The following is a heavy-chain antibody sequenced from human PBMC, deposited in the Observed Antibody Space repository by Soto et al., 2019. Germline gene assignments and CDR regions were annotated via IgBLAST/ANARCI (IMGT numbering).Heavy chain of an antibody. CDR1: GYRFTSYW. D-gene: IGHD6-13*01. J-gene: IGHJ4*02. CDR2: IYPGDSET. CDR3: ARLLAGGDYFDC. V-gene: IGHV5-51*03. Sequence: EVQLVQSGAEVRKPGESLKISCKGSGYRFTSYWIVWVRQMPGKGLEWMGIIYPGDSETRYSPSFQGQVTISADKSIRTAYLQGSSLKVSHTCMYYCARLLAGGDYFDCWGQGTLVTAS.